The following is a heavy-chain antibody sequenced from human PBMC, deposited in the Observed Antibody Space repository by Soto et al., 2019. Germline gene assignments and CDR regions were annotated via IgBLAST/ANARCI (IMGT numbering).Heavy chain of an antibody. CDR3: AKSSFDSSGFDS. CDR2: VSDTGIST. V-gene: IGHV3-23*01. Sequence: EVHLLDSGGGLVQPGGSLRLSCAASGFTFRSYALSWVRQAPGKGLEWVSTVSDTGISTYYAGSVTGRFTISRDTSRNTVHLKINSLRAEDTVVYYCAKSSFDSSGFDSGGVGTLVTVSS. J-gene: IGHJ5*01. CDR1: GFTFRSYA. D-gene: IGHD3-22*01.